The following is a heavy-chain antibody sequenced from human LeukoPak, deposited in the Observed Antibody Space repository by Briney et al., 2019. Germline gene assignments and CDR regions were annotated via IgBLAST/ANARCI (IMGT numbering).Heavy chain of an antibody. Sequence: SQTLSLTCTVSGGSISSGGYSWSWIRQHPGKGLEWIGYIYYTGSPYYNPSLKSRVTISVDTSKNQFSLKLRSVTAADTAVYYCARDPYYYDSSDYLVWGQGTLVTVSS. CDR1: GGSISSGGYS. CDR3: ARDPYYYDSSDYLV. CDR2: IYYTGSP. D-gene: IGHD3-22*01. V-gene: IGHV4-31*03. J-gene: IGHJ4*02.